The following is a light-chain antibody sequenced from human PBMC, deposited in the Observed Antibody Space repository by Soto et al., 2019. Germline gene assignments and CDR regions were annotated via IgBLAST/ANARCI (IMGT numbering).Light chain of an antibody. CDR3: RSYTSSRTHVV. J-gene: IGLJ2*01. CDR2: DVS. V-gene: IGLV2-14*03. CDR1: SAEVGGYNF. Sequence: QSALTQPASVSGSPGQSITISFTGTSAEVGGYNFVSWYQHHPGKAPKLMIYDVSNRPSGVSNRFSGSKSGNTASLTISGLQAEDEADYYCRSYTSSRTHVVFGGGTKLTVL.